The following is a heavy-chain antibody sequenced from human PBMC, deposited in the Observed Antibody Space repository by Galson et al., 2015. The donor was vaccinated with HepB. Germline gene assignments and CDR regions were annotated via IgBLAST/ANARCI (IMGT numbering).Heavy chain of an antibody. D-gene: IGHD2-2*01. CDR2: IHHSGST. Sequence: SETLSLTCTVSGGSITNYYWTWIRQTPGKGLEWIGYIHHSGSTEYNPSLKSRVSISLDTSKRQFSLRLTSVNAADTAVYYCAGDIGHCSTVSCSDYLDYWGRGTLVTVSS. J-gene: IGHJ4*02. CDR1: GGSITNYY. V-gene: IGHV4-59*01. CDR3: AGDIGHCSTVSCSDYLDY.